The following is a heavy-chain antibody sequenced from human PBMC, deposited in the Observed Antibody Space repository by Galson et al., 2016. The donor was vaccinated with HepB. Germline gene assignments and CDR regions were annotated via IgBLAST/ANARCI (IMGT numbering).Heavy chain of an antibody. CDR3: ARDRSPAQANNWYDALDI. V-gene: IGHV3-7*04. J-gene: IGHJ3*02. D-gene: IGHD2-15*01. CDR1: RLTFSTYW. CDR2: INQNGGRT. Sequence: SLRLSCAASRLTFSTYWMTWVRQAPGNGLEWVANINQNGGRTNYVDSVKGRFTISRDNAKNSLYLQMNSLRPEDTAIYYCARDRSPAQANNWYDALDIWGQGTLVTVPS.